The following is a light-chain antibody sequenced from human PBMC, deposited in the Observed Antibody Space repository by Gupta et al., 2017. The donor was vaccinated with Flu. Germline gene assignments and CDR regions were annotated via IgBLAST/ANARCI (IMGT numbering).Light chain of an antibody. CDR3: TSFTTTSTWV. Sequence: QSALTPPASVSGSPGQSITISCTGTNSDIGAYNYVSWYQQYPGKAPRLMIYEVNNRPSGVSNRFYGSKSANTASLTITGLQAEDEADYYCTSFTTTSTWVFGGGTKLTVL. V-gene: IGLV2-14*01. J-gene: IGLJ3*02. CDR2: EVN. CDR1: NSDIGAYNY.